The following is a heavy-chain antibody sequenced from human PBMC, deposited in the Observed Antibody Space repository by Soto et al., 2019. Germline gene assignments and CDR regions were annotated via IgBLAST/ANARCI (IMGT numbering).Heavy chain of an antibody. V-gene: IGHV1-18*01. Sequence: GASVKVSCKASGYAFTSYGISWVRQAPGQGLEWMGWISAYNGNTNYAQKFQGRVTITADESTSTAYMELSSLRSEDTAVYYCVERSTGRGGGVRGVREVGGMDVWGQGTTVTVSS. CDR1: GYAFTSYG. D-gene: IGHD3-10*01. CDR3: VERSTGRGGGVRGVREVGGMDV. CDR2: ISAYNGNT. J-gene: IGHJ6*02.